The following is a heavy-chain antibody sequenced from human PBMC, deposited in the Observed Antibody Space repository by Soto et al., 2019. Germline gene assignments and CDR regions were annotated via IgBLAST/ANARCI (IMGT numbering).Heavy chain of an antibody. CDR1: GGSFSGYY. J-gene: IGHJ4*02. Sequence: SETLSLTCAVYGGSFSGYYWSWIRQPPGKGLEWIGEINHSGSANYTPSLKSRVTISVDTSKNQFSLKLSSVTAADTAVYYCARGGGYDPLLYFDYWGQGTLVTVSS. V-gene: IGHV4-34*01. CDR3: ARGGGYDPLLYFDY. CDR2: INHSGSA. D-gene: IGHD5-12*01.